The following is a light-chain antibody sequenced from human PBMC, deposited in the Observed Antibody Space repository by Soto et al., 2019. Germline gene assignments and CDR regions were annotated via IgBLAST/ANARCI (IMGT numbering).Light chain of an antibody. CDR1: QSVTTW. V-gene: IGKV1-5*03. Sequence: DSQVTQSPSTLSASVGDRVTITCRASQSVTTWLAWYQQKPGKAPKILISKASNLQSAVPSRFSASGSGTEFTLTISSLQPDDFGTYYCQQYDSYPLTFGGGTQVEIK. CDR3: QQYDSYPLT. J-gene: IGKJ4*01. CDR2: KAS.